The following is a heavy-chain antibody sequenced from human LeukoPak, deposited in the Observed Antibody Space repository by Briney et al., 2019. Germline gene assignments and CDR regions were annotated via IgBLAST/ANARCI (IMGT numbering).Heavy chain of an antibody. V-gene: IGHV3-74*01. CDR1: GFPFNNYW. CDR2: INTDGRTT. Sequence: GRSLRLSCAASGFPFNNYWMHWVRHVPGKGLVWVSSINTDGRTTRYAASVQGRFTISRDNAKNTLYLQMNSVRGDDTAVYYCARAGASGWYAAGWFDPWGQGTLVTVSS. D-gene: IGHD6-19*01. CDR3: ARAGASGWYAAGWFDP. J-gene: IGHJ5*02.